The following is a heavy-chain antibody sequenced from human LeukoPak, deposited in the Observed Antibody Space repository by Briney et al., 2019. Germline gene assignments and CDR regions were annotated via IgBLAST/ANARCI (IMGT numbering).Heavy chain of an antibody. CDR3: ARARAAAGTFDY. CDR2: IYTSGST. D-gene: IGHD6-13*01. V-gene: IGHV4-4*07. J-gene: IGHJ4*02. CDR1: GGSISSYY. Sequence: PSETLSLTCSVSGGSISSYYWSWIRPPAGKGLEWIGRIYTSGSTNYNPSLKSRVTISVDTSKNQFSLKLSSVTAADTAVYYCARARAAAGTFDYWGQGTLVTVSS.